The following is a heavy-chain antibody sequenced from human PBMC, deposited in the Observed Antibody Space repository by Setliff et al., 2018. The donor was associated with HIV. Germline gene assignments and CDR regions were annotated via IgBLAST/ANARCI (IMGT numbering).Heavy chain of an antibody. CDR1: GFSFFNFA. CDR3: ARSRSTRDAFDI. CDR2: ISSSGSYI. V-gene: IGHV3-21*01. J-gene: IGHJ3*02. D-gene: IGHD2-2*01. Sequence: PGGSLRLSCATSGFSFFNFALNWVRQAPGKGLEWVSSISSSGSYIYYADSVKGRFTISRDDATKSLLLQMDSLRAEDTAVYYCARSRSTRDAFDIWGQGTMVTVSS.